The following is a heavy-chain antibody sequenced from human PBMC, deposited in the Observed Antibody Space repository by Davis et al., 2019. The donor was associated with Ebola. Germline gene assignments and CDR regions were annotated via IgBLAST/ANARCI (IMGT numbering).Heavy chain of an antibody. V-gene: IGHV3-30*04. CDR3: AKSGGLRLGVDY. J-gene: IGHJ4*02. Sequence: GGSLRLSCAASGFTFKSYAMHWVRQAPGKGLEWVAVISYDGSNKYYADSVKGRFTISRDNSKNTLYLQMNSLRAEDTAVYYCAKSGGLRLGVDYWGQGTLVTVSS. CDR2: ISYDGSNK. CDR1: GFTFKSYA. D-gene: IGHD3-16*01.